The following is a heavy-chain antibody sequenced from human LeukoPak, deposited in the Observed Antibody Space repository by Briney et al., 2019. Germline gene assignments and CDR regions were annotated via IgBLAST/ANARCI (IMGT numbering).Heavy chain of an antibody. CDR1: GFTFSDYY. CDR3: ARGYSGYGYNY. J-gene: IGHJ4*02. CDR2: ISSSGSTI. D-gene: IGHD5-12*01. V-gene: IGHV3-11*01. Sequence: GGSLRLSCAASGFTFSDYYMSWIRQAPGQGLEWVSYISSSGSTIYYTDSVKGRFTISRDNSKNTLYLQMNSLRAEDTAVYYCARGYSGYGYNYWGQGTLVTVSS.